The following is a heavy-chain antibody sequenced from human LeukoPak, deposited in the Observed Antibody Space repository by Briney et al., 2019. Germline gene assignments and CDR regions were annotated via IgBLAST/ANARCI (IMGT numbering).Heavy chain of an antibody. CDR3: VRDKGTVRGVTTYNFDY. D-gene: IGHD3-10*01. Sequence: ASVKVSCKASGYTFTGYYMHWVRQAPGQGLEWMGWINPNSGGTNYAQKFQGWVTMTRDTSISTAYMELSRLRSDDTAVYYCVRDKGTVRGVTTYNFDYWGQGTLVTVSS. CDR1: GYTFTGYY. J-gene: IGHJ4*02. CDR2: INPNSGGT. V-gene: IGHV1-2*04.